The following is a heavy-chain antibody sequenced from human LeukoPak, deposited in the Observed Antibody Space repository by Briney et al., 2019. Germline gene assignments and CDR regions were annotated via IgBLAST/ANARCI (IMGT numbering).Heavy chain of an antibody. CDR3: ARHGSNCYDSSGYPDY. Sequence: PSETLSLTCTVSGGSISSSSYYWGWIRQPPGKGLEWIGSIYYSGSTYYNPSLKSRVTISVDTSKNQFSLKLSSVTAADTAVYYCARHGSNCYDSSGYPDYWGQGTLVTVSS. J-gene: IGHJ4*02. CDR1: GGSISSSSYY. D-gene: IGHD3-22*01. V-gene: IGHV4-39*01. CDR2: IYYSGST.